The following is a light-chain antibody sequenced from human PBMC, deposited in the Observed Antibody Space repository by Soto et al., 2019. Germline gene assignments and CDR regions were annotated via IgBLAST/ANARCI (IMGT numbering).Light chain of an antibody. CDR2: ATS. CDR3: QQLNSYLGA. CDR1: QGISSY. Sequence: DIQLTQSPSFLSASVGDRVTITCRASQGISSYLAWYQQKPGKAPKLLIYATSTLQSGVPSRFSGSGSGTEFTLTISSLQPEDFATYYCQQLNSYLGAFGPGTIVDIK. J-gene: IGKJ3*01. V-gene: IGKV1-9*01.